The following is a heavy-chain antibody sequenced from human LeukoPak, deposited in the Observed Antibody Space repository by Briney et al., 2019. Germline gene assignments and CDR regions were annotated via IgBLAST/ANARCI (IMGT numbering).Heavy chain of an antibody. CDR3: ARDSHDDYGDYVWFDP. CDR1: GYTFTGYY. D-gene: IGHD4-17*01. Sequence: SVSLSCQASGYTFTGYYMHWVRQAPGQGLEWMGRINPNSGGTNYAQKFQGRVTMTRDTSISTAYMELSRLRSDDTAVYYCARDSHDDYGDYVWFDPWGQGTLVTVSS. CDR2: INPNSGGT. V-gene: IGHV1-2*06. J-gene: IGHJ5*02.